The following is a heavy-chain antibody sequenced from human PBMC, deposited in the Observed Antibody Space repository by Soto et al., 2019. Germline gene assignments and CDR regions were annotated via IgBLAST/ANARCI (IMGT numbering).Heavy chain of an antibody. J-gene: IGHJ4*02. CDR1: GYTFTTYG. CDR2: INVYNGNT. D-gene: IGHD3-10*01. V-gene: IGHV1-18*01. CDR3: ARDTSRGEYDY. Sequence: ASXKVSCKASGYTFTTYGISGVRQAPGQGLEWMGWINVYNGNTNYAQKLQGRVTMTTDTSTSTAYLDLRSLRSDDTAVYFCARDTSRGEYDYWGQGTLVTVSS.